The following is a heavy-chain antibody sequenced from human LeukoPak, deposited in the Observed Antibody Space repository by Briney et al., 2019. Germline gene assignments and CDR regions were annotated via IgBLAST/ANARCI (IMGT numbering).Heavy chain of an antibody. V-gene: IGHV3-48*01. Sequence: ASVKVSCKVSGYTLTELSMHWVRQAPGKGLEWVSYISSSSSTIYYADSVKGRFTISRDNAKNSLYLQMNSLRAEDTAVYYCARAPIVGATTVDYWGQGTLVTVSS. J-gene: IGHJ4*02. D-gene: IGHD1-26*01. CDR1: GYTLTELS. CDR3: ARAPIVGATTVDY. CDR2: ISSSSSTI.